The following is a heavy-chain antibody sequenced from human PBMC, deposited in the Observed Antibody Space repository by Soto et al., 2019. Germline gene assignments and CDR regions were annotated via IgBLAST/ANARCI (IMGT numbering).Heavy chain of an antibody. CDR2: IYYSGST. CDR1: GGSISTYY. V-gene: IGHV4-59*01. CDR3: ARANYDFLTGYYPDYFYY. Sequence: SETLSLTCTVSGGSISTYYWSWIRQPPGKGLEWIGYIYYSGSTNYNPSLKSRVTISVDTSKNQFSLKLSSVTAADTAVYYCARANYDFLTGYYPDYFYYWGQGTLVTVSS. J-gene: IGHJ4*02. D-gene: IGHD3-9*01.